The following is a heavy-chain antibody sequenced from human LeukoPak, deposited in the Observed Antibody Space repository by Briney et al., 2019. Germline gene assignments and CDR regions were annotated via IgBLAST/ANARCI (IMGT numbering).Heavy chain of an antibody. CDR3: ASRGEGYGDYDY. V-gene: IGHV4-4*07. CDR1: GGSISSYY. CDR2: IYTSGST. J-gene: IGHJ4*02. Sequence: SETLSLTCTVYGGSISSYYWSWIRQPAGKGLEWIGRIYTSGSTNYSPSLKSRVTMSVDTSKNQFSLKLSSVTAADTAVYYCASRGEGYGDYDYWGQGTLVTVSS. D-gene: IGHD4-17*01.